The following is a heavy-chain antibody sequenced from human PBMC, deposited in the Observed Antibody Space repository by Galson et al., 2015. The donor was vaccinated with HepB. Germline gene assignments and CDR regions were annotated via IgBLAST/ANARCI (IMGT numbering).Heavy chain of an antibody. D-gene: IGHD6-6*01. Sequence: SLRLSCAASGFTFSRYSMNWVRQAPGKGLEWVSSISSSDSYIYYADSVKGRFTISKDNAKNSLYLQMNSLRAEDTAVYYCARDFAPPTPGMPAARNDYWGQGTLVTVSS. CDR2: ISSSDSYI. J-gene: IGHJ4*02. CDR1: GFTFSRYS. V-gene: IGHV3-21*01. CDR3: ARDFAPPTPGMPAARNDY.